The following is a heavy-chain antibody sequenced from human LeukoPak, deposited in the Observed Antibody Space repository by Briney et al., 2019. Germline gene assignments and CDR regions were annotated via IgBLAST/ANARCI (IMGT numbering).Heavy chain of an antibody. CDR3: ARPSYGASDY. CDR2: IYPDDSRT. V-gene: IGHV5-51*01. CDR1: GYRFTKSW. D-gene: IGHD4-17*01. Sequence: GESLKISCKGSGYRFTKSWIGWVRQMPGKGLEWLGIIYPDDSRTRYSPSFQGQVTMSVDKSICTAYLQWSSLKASDTAMYYCARPSYGASDYWGQGTLVTVSS. J-gene: IGHJ4*02.